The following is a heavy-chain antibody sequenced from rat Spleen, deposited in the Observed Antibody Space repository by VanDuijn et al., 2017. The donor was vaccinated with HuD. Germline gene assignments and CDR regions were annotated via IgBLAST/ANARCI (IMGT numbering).Heavy chain of an antibody. CDR1: GFTFDDYR. Sequence: EVQLVESGGGLVQPGRSLKLSCAASGFTFDDYRMAWVRQAPTKGLEWVATISYDDRSTYYRDSVKGRFTVSRDNAQNTLYLQMNSLRSEDTATYYCTRGGNYALDAWGQGASVTVSS. V-gene: IGHV5-29*01. D-gene: IGHD1-10*01. CDR3: TRGGNYALDA. J-gene: IGHJ4*01. CDR2: ISYDDRST.